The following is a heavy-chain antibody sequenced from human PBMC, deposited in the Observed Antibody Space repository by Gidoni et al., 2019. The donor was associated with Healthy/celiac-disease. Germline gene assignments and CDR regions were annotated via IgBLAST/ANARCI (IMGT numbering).Heavy chain of an antibody. CDR2: IIPILGIA. Sequence: QVQLVQSGAEVKKPGSSVKVSCKASGGTFSSYTIRWVRQAPGQGLEWMGRIIPILGIANYAQKFQGRVTITADKSTSTAYMELSSLRSEDTAVYYCARSLRGTNGVCHFDYWGQGTLVTVSS. V-gene: IGHV1-69*02. CDR3: ARSLRGTNGVCHFDY. D-gene: IGHD2-8*01. J-gene: IGHJ4*02. CDR1: GGTFSSYT.